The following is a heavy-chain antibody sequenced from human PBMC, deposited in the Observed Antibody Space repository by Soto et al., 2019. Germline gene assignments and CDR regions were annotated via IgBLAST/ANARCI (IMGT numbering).Heavy chain of an antibody. V-gene: IGHV3-30-3*01. CDR2: ISYDGSNK. CDR3: ARAPSRYCNSTSCYRGYYYYYGMDV. Sequence: GGSLRLSCAASGFTFSSYAMHWVRQAPGKGLEWVAVISYDGSNKYYADSVKGRFTISRDNSKNTLYLQMNSLRAEDTAVYYCARAPSRYCNSTSCYRGYYYYYGMDVWGQGTTVTVSS. D-gene: IGHD2-2*01. CDR1: GFTFSSYA. J-gene: IGHJ6*02.